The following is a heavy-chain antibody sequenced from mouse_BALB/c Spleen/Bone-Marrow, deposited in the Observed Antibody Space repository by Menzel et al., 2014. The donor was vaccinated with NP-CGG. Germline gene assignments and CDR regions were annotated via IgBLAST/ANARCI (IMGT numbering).Heavy chain of an antibody. CDR2: ISTYSANT. CDR3: ARDISGYVRAMDY. V-gene: IGHV1-67*01. CDR1: GYTFTDYA. D-gene: IGHD3-2*01. J-gene: IGHJ4*01. Sequence: VKLVESGPELVSPGVSVKISCKAFGYTFTDYAIHWVKQSHSKSLEWIGTISTYSANTNYNQKFKGKATMTVDKSSSTAYMELARLTFEDSAIYFCARDISGYVRAMDYWGQGTSVTVSS.